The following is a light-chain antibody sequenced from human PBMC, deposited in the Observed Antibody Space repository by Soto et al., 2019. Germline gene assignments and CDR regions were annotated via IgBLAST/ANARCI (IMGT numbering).Light chain of an antibody. CDR3: QQRSSWPAIT. J-gene: IGKJ5*01. CDR1: QSVSSY. CDR2: DAS. V-gene: IGKV3-11*01. Sequence: EIVLTQSPATLSLSPGERATLSCRASQSVSSYIAWYQQKPGQAPRLLIYDASNRATGIPARFTGSGSGTDFTLTISSLEPEDFAVYYCQQRSSWPAITFGQGTRLEIK.